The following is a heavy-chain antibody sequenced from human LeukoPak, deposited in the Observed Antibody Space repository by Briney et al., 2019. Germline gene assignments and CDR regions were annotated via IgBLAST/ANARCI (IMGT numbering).Heavy chain of an antibody. D-gene: IGHD4-17*01. CDR3: ASKLTSGY. Sequence: GGSLRLSCAASGFTFSRYSMNWVRQAPGKGLEWVSSISGSSYINYADSVKGRFTISRDSAKNSLYLQMNSLRAEDTAVYYCASKLTSGYWGQGTLVTVSS. CDR2: ISGSSYI. CDR1: GFTFSRYS. V-gene: IGHV3-21*01. J-gene: IGHJ4*02.